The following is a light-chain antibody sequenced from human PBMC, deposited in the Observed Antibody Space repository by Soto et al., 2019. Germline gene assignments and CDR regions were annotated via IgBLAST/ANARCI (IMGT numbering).Light chain of an antibody. Sequence: EIVMTQSPAALSVSPGERATLSCRASQSVSSDLAWYQQKPGQSPRLLIYHASARATGVPARISGSGSGTEFTLTISSLQSEDFVVYYCQQYSPWPRTFGQGTKVEVK. CDR3: QQYSPWPRT. J-gene: IGKJ1*01. CDR2: HAS. CDR1: QSVSSD. V-gene: IGKV3-15*01.